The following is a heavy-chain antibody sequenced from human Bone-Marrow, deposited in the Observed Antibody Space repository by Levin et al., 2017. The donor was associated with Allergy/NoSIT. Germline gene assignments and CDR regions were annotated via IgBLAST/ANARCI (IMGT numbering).Heavy chain of an antibody. CDR1: GFPFDEHA. J-gene: IGHJ6*03. Sequence: GGSLRLSCAASGFPFDEHAMHWVRQVPGKGLEWVAGIGWNGGSRGCADSVKDRFTISRDNAKNSLYLEMNSLRPEDTALYYCAKDMGQCQWQYGGGMDVWGKGTTVTV. V-gene: IGHV3-9*01. CDR3: AKDMGQCQWQYGGGMDV. CDR2: IGWNGGSR. D-gene: IGHD6-19*01.